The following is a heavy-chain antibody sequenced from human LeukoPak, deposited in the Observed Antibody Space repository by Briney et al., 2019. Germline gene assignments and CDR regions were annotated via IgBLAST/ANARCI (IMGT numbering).Heavy chain of an antibody. CDR3: ARESDAFDI. V-gene: IGHV3-30-3*01. CDR2: ISYDGSNK. Sequence: GRSLRLSCAASGFTFSSYAMHWVRQAPGKGLEWVAVISYDGSNKYYADSVKGRFTISRDNSKNTLYLQMNSLRAEDTAVYYCARESDAFDIWGQGTMVTVSS. CDR1: GFTFSSYA. J-gene: IGHJ3*02.